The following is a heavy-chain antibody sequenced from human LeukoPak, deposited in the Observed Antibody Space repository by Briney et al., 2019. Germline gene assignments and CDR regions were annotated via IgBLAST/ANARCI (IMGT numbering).Heavy chain of an antibody. CDR3: TKDPNGDYIGAFDP. CDR1: GFTFSSFA. CDR2: ITGSQGRT. J-gene: IGHJ5*02. V-gene: IGHV3-23*01. D-gene: IGHD4-17*01. Sequence: PGGSLRLSCAASGFTFSSFARTWVRQAPGKGLEWVSSITGSQGRTYTTDSEKGRFTISRDNSQNTLYLQMNSLRAEDTAVYYCTKDPNGDYIGAFDPWGQGTLVTVSS.